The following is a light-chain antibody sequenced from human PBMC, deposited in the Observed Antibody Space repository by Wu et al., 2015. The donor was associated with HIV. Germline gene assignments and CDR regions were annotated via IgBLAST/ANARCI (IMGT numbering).Light chain of an antibody. J-gene: IGKJ1*01. CDR1: RNINTW. Sequence: DIQMTQSPSTLSASVGDRVTITCRASRNINTWLAWYQQRPGTAPKLLICGASALENGVPSRFSGSGSGTEFTLTISSLQPDDFATYYCQQYNFYSRTFGQGTKVEVK. CDR3: QQYNFYSRT. CDR2: GAS. V-gene: IGKV1-5*03.